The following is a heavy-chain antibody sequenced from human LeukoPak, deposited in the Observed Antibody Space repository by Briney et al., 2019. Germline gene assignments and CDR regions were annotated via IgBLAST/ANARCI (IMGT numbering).Heavy chain of an antibody. V-gene: IGHV3-74*01. CDR2: IDTDETT. J-gene: IGHJ4*02. Sequence: PGGSLRLSCAASGFTLSNYWMHWVRQTPGKVLVWVSRIDTDETTGFADSVKGRFTISRDNAKNTLYLQMDSLRAEDTAVYYCARGSGIVGSSTPFDYWGQGALVTVSS. CDR3: ARGSGIVGSSTPFDY. CDR1: GFTLSNYW. D-gene: IGHD1-26*01.